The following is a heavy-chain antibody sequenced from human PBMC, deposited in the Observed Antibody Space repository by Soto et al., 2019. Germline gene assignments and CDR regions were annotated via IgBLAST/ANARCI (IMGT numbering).Heavy chain of an antibody. V-gene: IGHV3-7*01. CDR2: IKQDGSEK. J-gene: IGHJ4*02. Sequence: GSLSLTCAASGFTFSSYWMSWVRQAPGKGLEWVANIKQDGSEKYYVDSVKGRFTISRDNAKKSLYLQMNSLRAEDTAVYYCARSTDQVVVVPAAMLSHFDYWGQGPLVTVSS. CDR1: GFTFSSYW. CDR3: ARSTDQVVVVPAAMLSHFDY. D-gene: IGHD2-2*01.